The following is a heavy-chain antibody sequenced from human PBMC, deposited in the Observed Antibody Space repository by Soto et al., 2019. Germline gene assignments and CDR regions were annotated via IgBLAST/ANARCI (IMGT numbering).Heavy chain of an antibody. CDR3: AKDGGYSFGPGNYYGMDV. CDR2: IIGSGGST. V-gene: IGHV3-23*01. J-gene: IGHJ6*02. Sequence: PGGSLRLSCAASGFTFSNFAMSWVRQAPGKGLEWVSGIIGSGGSTYYADSVKGRFTISRDKSKTTLYLQMNSLRAEDTAIHYCAKDGGYSFGPGNYYGMDVWGQGTTVTVSS. D-gene: IGHD5-18*01. CDR1: GFTFSNFA.